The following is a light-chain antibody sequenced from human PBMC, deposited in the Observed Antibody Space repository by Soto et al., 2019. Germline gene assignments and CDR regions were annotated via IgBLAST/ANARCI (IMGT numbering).Light chain of an antibody. V-gene: IGLV2-14*01. CDR3: SSYTTSNTRQIV. CDR2: DVS. CDR1: SSDVGGYNY. J-gene: IGLJ1*01. Sequence: QSVLTQPASVSGSPGQSITSSCTGTSSDVGGYNYVSWYQQHPGKAPKFMIYDVSNRPSGVSNRFSGSKSGNTASLTISGLQADDEADYYCSSYTTSNTRQIVFGTGTKVTV.